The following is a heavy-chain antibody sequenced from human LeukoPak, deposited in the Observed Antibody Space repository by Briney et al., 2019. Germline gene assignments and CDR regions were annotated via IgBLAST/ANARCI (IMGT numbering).Heavy chain of an antibody. CDR1: GYTFTGYY. CDR3: ATTIPYYDSSGRKTQVAFDI. CDR2: MSPNSANT. D-gene: IGHD3-22*01. J-gene: IGHJ3*02. Sequence: ASVKVSCKAFGYTFTGYYMHWVRQAPGQGLEWMGWMSPNSANTGYAQKFQDRVTMTRKTSISTAYMELSSLRSEDTAVYYCATTIPYYDSSGRKTQVAFDIWGQGTTVTVSS. V-gene: IGHV1-8*02.